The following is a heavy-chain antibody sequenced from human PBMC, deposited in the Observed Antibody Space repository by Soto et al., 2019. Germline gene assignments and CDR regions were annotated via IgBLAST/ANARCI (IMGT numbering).Heavy chain of an antibody. V-gene: IGHV4-31*03. CDR3: ALRLGDPGRLYFDY. Sequence: QVQLQESGPGLVKPSQTLSLTCTVSGGSISSGGYYCSWIRQNPGKGLEWIGYIYYSGSTYYNPSLKSRVSISVDTSKNQFSLKLSSVTAADTAVYYCALRLGDPGRLYFDYWGQGTLVTVSS. J-gene: IGHJ4*02. D-gene: IGHD3-16*01. CDR2: IYYSGST. CDR1: GGSISSGGYY.